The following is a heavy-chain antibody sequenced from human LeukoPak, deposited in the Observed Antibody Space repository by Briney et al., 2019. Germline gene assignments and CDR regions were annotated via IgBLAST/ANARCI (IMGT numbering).Heavy chain of an antibody. J-gene: IGHJ4*02. CDR2: INSNSGGT. D-gene: IGHD1-26*01. V-gene: IGHV1-2*06. CDR1: GYSFVGYF. CDR3: ARDLSSTPNWEFDY. Sequence: GSSVKVSCKTSGYSFVGYFIHWVRQAPGQGLQWMGRINSNSGGTEYEPSFQGRVTMSRDTSIRTAYLEVSTLISDDTATYYCARDLSSTPNWEFDYWGQGTQVTVSS.